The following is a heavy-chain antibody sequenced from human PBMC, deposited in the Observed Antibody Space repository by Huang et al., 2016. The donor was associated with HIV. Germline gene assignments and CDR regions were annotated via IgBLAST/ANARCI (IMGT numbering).Heavy chain of an antibody. Sequence: QVQLVQSGAEVKKPGSSVKVSCKASGGTFSSYAISWVRQAPGQGLEWMGGIIPIFGTANYAQKFKGRVTSTADESTSTAYMELSSLRSEDTAVYYCARARGYYDSSVSYYFDYWGQGTLVTVSS. V-gene: IGHV1-69*13. CDR2: IIPIFGTA. CDR1: GGTFSSYA. D-gene: IGHD3-22*01. CDR3: ARARGYYDSSVSYYFDY. J-gene: IGHJ4*02.